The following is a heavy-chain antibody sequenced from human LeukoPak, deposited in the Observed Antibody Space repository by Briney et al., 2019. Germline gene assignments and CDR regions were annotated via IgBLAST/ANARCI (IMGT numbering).Heavy chain of an antibody. J-gene: IGHJ4*02. V-gene: IGHV3-33*01. D-gene: IGHD6-19*01. Sequence: GRSLRLSCAASGFTFSSYGMHWVRQVPGKGLEWVAVIWYDGSNKYYADSVKGRFTISRDNSKNTLYLQMNSLRAEDTAVYYCARDHYSQQWLDYWGQGTLVTVSS. CDR1: GFTFSSYG. CDR2: IWYDGSNK. CDR3: ARDHYSQQWLDY.